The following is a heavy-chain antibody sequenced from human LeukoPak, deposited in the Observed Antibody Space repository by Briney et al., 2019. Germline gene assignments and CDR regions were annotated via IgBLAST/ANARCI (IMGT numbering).Heavy chain of an antibody. Sequence: PGGSLRLSCAASGFTFSSYAMSGGRQAPGKGLGWVSAISGSGGSTYYADSVKGRFTISRDDSKNTLYLQMNSLRAEDTAVYYCAKGGSGSSYYFDYWGQGTLVTVSS. CDR3: AKGGSGSSYYFDY. CDR1: GFTFSSYA. J-gene: IGHJ4*02. D-gene: IGHD3-10*01. V-gene: IGHV3-23*01. CDR2: ISGSGGST.